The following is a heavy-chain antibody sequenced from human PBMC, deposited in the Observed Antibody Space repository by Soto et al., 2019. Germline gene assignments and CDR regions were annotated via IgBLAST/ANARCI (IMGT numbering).Heavy chain of an antibody. CDR1: GFTFSSYG. CDR3: ANPFYYDSSGEEFDY. V-gene: IGHV3-30*18. D-gene: IGHD3-22*01. CDR2: ISYDGSNK. J-gene: IGHJ4*02. Sequence: PGGSLRLSCAASGFTFSSYGMHWVRQAPGKGLEWVAVISYDGSNKYCADSVKGRFTISRDNSKNTLYLQMNSLRAEDTAVYYCANPFYYDSSGEEFDYWGQGTLVTV.